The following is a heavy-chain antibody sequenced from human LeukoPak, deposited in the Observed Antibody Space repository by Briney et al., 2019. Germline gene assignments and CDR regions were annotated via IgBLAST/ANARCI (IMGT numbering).Heavy chain of an antibody. Sequence: KTSQTLSLTCAISGDSVSSNSAAWNWIRQSPSRGLEWLGRTYYRSKWYNDYAVSVKSRITINPDTSKNQFSLQLNSVTPEDTAVYYCAREDPYCSGGSCYPDFDYWGQGTLVTVSS. CDR2: TYYRSKWYN. CDR3: AREDPYCSGGSCYPDFDY. V-gene: IGHV6-1*01. D-gene: IGHD2-15*01. J-gene: IGHJ4*02. CDR1: GDSVSSNSAA.